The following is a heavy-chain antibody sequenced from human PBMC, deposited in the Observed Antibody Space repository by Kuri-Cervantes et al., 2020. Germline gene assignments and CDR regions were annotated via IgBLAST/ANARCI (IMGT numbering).Heavy chain of an antibody. CDR3: AKDHSSSGYYYYYMDV. D-gene: IGHD6-6*01. Sequence: SLKISCAASGFTVSSNYMFWVRQAPGKGLEWVSGISWNSGSIGYADSVKGRFTDSRDNAKNSLYLQMHSLRAEDTALYYCAKDHSSSGYYYYYMDVWGKGTTVTVSS. CDR2: ISWNSGSI. V-gene: IGHV3-9*01. CDR1: GFTVSSNY. J-gene: IGHJ6*03.